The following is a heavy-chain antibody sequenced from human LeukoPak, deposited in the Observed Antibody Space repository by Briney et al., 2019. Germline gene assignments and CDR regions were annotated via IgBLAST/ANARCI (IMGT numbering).Heavy chain of an antibody. J-gene: IGHJ4*02. V-gene: IGHV5-51*01. CDR2: IYPGDSET. D-gene: IGHD1-26*01. CDR3: ARHPSSKVGTTDY. Sequence: GESLKISCRVSGYAFASYWIGWVRQVPGKGLEWMGIIYPGDSETKSSPSLQGQVTFSADKSINTAYLQWSSLKASDTAMYYCARHPSSKVGTTDYWGQGTLVTVSS. CDR1: GYAFASYW.